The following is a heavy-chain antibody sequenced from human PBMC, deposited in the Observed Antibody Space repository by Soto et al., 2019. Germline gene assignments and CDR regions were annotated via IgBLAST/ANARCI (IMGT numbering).Heavy chain of an antibody. Sequence: QVQLQESGPGLVKPSETLSLTCTVSGGSISSYYWSWIRQPPGKGLEWIGYIYYSGSTNYNPSLKSRVTISVDTSKNQFSLKLSSVTAADTAVYYCARSPPLIAYYYYYYMDVWGKGTTVTVSS. CDR1: GGSISSYY. D-gene: IGHD2-21*01. CDR2: IYYSGST. V-gene: IGHV4-59*01. CDR3: ARSPPLIAYYYYYYMDV. J-gene: IGHJ6*03.